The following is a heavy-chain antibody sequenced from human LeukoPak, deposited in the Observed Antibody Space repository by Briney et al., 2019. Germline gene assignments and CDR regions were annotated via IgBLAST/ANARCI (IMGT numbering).Heavy chain of an antibody. CDR2: IYYSGST. V-gene: IGHV4-59*11. CDR1: GGSISSHY. D-gene: IGHD2-15*01. CDR3: ARGGVVAAGNWFDP. Sequence: PSETLSLTCTVSGGSISSHYWSWIRQPPGKGLEWIGYIYYSGSTNYNPSLKSRVTISADTSKNQFSLKLSSVTAADTAVYYCARGGVVAAGNWFDPWGQGTLVTVSS. J-gene: IGHJ5*02.